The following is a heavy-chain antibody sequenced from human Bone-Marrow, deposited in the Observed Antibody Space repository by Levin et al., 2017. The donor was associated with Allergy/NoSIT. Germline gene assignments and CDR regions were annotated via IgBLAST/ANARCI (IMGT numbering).Heavy chain of an antibody. CDR2: IYASGNT. Sequence: SETLSLTCTVSGGSVFSDSYFCGWIRQPAGRGLEWIGHIYASGNTNYNPSLKSRITISLDTSKNQFSLRLSSVIAADTAVYYCARGHPSLYSDYEGPHPLDVWGQGTLVTVSS. CDR3: ARGHPSLYSDYEGPHPLDV. CDR1: GGSVFSDSYF. J-gene: IGHJ3*01. D-gene: IGHD4-11*01. V-gene: IGHV4-61*09.